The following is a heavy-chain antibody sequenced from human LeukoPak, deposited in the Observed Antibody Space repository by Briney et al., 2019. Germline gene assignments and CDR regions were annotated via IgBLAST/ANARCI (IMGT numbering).Heavy chain of an antibody. D-gene: IGHD3-22*01. V-gene: IGHV1-8*01. J-gene: IGHJ3*02. Sequence: ASVKVSCKTSGYTFTSYDLNWVRQATGQGLEWMGWVNPNSGNTGYAQKFQGRVTMTRDMSTSTVYMELSSLRSEDTAVYYCARDLRPKSYDSSGYYAFDIWGQGTMVTVSS. CDR1: GYTFTSYD. CDR3: ARDLRPKSYDSSGYYAFDI. CDR2: VNPNSGNT.